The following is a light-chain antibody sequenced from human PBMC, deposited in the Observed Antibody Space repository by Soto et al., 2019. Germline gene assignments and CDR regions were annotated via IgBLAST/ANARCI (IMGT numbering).Light chain of an antibody. Sequence: EIVMTHFPATLSVSPGERVTLSCRASESLSTYLAWYQQKPGQAPSLLIYGASTKATGIPARFSGSGSATDFTLTISSLQSEDFAVYYCQSYNDWPFTFGQGTKLEI. V-gene: IGKV3-15*01. J-gene: IGKJ2*01. CDR3: QSYNDWPFT. CDR2: GAS. CDR1: ESLSTY.